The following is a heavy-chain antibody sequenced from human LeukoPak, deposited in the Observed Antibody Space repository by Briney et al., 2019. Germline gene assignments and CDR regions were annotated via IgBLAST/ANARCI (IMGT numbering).Heavy chain of an antibody. Sequence: GGSLRLSCAASGFTFSSYAMSWLRQAPGKGLEWVSAISGIGGSTYYADSVKGRFTISRDNSKNTLYLQMNSLRAEDTAVYYCAKTGSLWFGELLPLGWGQGTLVTVSS. CDR1: GFTFSSYA. CDR3: AKTGSLWFGELLPLG. D-gene: IGHD3-10*01. J-gene: IGHJ4*02. CDR2: ISGIGGST. V-gene: IGHV3-23*01.